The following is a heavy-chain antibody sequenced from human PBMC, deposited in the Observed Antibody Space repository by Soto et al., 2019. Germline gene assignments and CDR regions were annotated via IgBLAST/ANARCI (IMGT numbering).Heavy chain of an antibody. V-gene: IGHV3-74*01. CDR1: GFTFSSYW. J-gene: IGHJ4*02. CDR2: TNSDGSDT. Sequence: GGSLRLSCAASGFTFSSYWMYWVRQAPGRGLVWVSRTNSDGSDTTYADSVKGRFTISRDNAKNTLYLQMNSLRAEDTAVYYCARDRGWSLFDYWGQGTLVTVSS. D-gene: IGHD6-19*01. CDR3: ARDRGWSLFDY.